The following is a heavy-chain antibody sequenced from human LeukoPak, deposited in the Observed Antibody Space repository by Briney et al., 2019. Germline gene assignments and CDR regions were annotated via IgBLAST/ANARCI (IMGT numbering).Heavy chain of an antibody. Sequence: GGSLRLSCAASGFTFSSYGMHWVRQAQGQGLEWVAVIWNDGSNKYYVDSVKGRFTISRDNSKNTLYLQMNSLRTEDTAVYYCSRDYCSSTSCLFDYWGQGTLVTVSS. CDR3: SRDYCSSTSCLFDY. D-gene: IGHD2-2*01. CDR1: GFTFSSYG. CDR2: IWNDGSNK. J-gene: IGHJ4*02. V-gene: IGHV3-33*01.